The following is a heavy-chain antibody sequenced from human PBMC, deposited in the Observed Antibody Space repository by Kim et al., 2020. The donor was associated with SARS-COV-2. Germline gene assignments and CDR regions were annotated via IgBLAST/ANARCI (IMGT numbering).Heavy chain of an antibody. CDR3: TRGIAARKSYYYYYMDV. Sequence: GGSLRLSCTASGFTFGDYAMSWVRQAPGKGLEWVGFIRSKAYGGTTEYAASVKGRFTISRDDSKSIAYLQMNSLKTEDTAVYYCTRGIAARKSYYYYYMDVWGKGTTVTVSS. V-gene: IGHV3-49*04. J-gene: IGHJ6*03. CDR1: GFTFGDYA. CDR2: IRSKAYGGTT. D-gene: IGHD6-6*01.